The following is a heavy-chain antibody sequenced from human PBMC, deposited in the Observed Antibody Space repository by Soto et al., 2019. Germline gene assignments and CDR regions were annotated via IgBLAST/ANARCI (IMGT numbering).Heavy chain of an antibody. J-gene: IGHJ2*01. D-gene: IGHD6-19*01. CDR2: ITPMFGTA. V-gene: IGHV1-69*12. Sequence: QVQLVQSGAEVMKPGSSVKVSCKASGGTFSRYAISWVRQAPGQGLEWMGGITPMFGTANYAQKFQGRVTITADESTSTVHMELRRLRSEDTAVYYCAQTLGSAVAGPGRFDLWGRGTLVIVSS. CDR1: GGTFSRYA. CDR3: AQTLGSAVAGPGRFDL.